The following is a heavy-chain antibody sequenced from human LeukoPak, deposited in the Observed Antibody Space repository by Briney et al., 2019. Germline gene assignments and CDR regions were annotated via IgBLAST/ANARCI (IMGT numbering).Heavy chain of an antibody. Sequence: GGSLRLSCAASGFTFSSYAMSWVRQAPGKGLEWVSAISGSGGSTYYADSVKGRFTISRDNSKNTLYLQMNSLRAEDTAIYYCANGITIFGGFDYWGQGTLVTVSS. CDR2: ISGSGGST. V-gene: IGHV3-23*01. J-gene: IGHJ4*02. D-gene: IGHD3-3*01. CDR3: ANGITIFGGFDY. CDR1: GFTFSSYA.